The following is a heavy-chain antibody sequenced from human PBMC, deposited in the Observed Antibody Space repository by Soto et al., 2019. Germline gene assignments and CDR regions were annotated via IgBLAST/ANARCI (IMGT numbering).Heavy chain of an antibody. J-gene: IGHJ6*02. D-gene: IGHD2-2*01. CDR2: INPSGGST. CDR3: ARGVVPDGYYYYGMDV. CDR1: GYTFTSYY. Sequence: ASVKVSCKASGYTFTSYYMHRVRQAPGQGLEWMGIINPSGGSTSYAQKFQGRVTMTRDTSTSTVYMELSSLRSEDTAVYYCARGVVPDGYYYYGMDVWGQGTTVTVSS. V-gene: IGHV1-46*03.